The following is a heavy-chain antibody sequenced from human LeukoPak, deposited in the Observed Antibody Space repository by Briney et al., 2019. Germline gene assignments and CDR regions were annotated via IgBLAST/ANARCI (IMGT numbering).Heavy chain of an antibody. D-gene: IGHD3-3*01. Sequence: SETLSLTCAVYGGSFSGYYWSWIRQPPGKGLEWIGEINHSGSTNYNPSLKSRVTISVDTSKNQFSLKLSSVTAADTAVYYCARVKGGYYDFWSGYSPDAFDIWGQGTMVTVSS. J-gene: IGHJ3*02. CDR3: ARVKGGYYDFWSGYSPDAFDI. V-gene: IGHV4-34*01. CDR1: GGSFSGYY. CDR2: INHSGST.